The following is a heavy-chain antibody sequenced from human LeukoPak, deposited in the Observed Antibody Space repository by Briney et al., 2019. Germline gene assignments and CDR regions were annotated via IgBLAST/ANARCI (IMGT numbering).Heavy chain of an antibody. V-gene: IGHV3-74*01. D-gene: IGHD6-13*01. Sequence: GGSLRLSCAASGLAFSSHWMHWVRQAPGKGLVWVSRITNDGSSTTYADSVKGRFTISRDNAKNMLYLQVNSQRAEDTAVYYCARDGIAAVDFDYWGQGILVTVSS. CDR1: GLAFSSHW. J-gene: IGHJ4*02. CDR2: ITNDGSST. CDR3: ARDGIAAVDFDY.